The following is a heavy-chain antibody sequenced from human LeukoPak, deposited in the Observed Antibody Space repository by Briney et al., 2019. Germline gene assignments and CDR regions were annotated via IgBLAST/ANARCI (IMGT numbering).Heavy chain of an antibody. CDR2: IIPIFGTA. J-gene: IGHJ6*03. CDR1: GGTFSSYG. CDR3: ARDRAIAAAGLYYYYYYMDV. V-gene: IGHV1-69*06. D-gene: IGHD6-13*01. Sequence: SVKVSCKASGGTFSSYGISWVRQAPGQGLEWMGGIIPIFGTANYAQKFQGRVTITADKSTSTAYMELSRLRSDDTAVYYCARDRAIAAAGLYYYYYYMDVWGKGTTVTVSS.